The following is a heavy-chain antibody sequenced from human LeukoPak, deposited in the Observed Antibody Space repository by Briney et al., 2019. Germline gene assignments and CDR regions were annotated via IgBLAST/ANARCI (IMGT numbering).Heavy chain of an antibody. J-gene: IGHJ4*02. CDR1: GGFFSGYY. V-gene: IGHV4-34*01. CDR2: INHSGST. Sequence: SETLSLTCAVYGGFFSGYYWSWIRQPPGKGLEWIGEINHSGSTNYNPSLKSRVTISVDTSKNQFSLKLSSVTAADTAVYYCASMDGSGWYLDYWGQGTLVTVSS. CDR3: ASMDGSGWYLDY. D-gene: IGHD6-19*01.